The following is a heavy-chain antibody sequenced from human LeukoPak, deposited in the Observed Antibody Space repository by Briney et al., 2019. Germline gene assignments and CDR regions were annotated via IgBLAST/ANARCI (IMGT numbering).Heavy chain of an antibody. V-gene: IGHV3-48*04. Sequence: PGGSLRLSCAASGFTFTTYAMSWVRQAPGKGLEWVSYIDGPASNIYYADSVKGRFTISRDNDKYSVHLQMSSLRAEDTGVYYCTTYGRNGYRGYFWGQGALVTVSS. CDR1: GFTFTTYA. D-gene: IGHD5-24*01. J-gene: IGHJ4*02. CDR2: IDGPASNI. CDR3: TTYGRNGYRGYF.